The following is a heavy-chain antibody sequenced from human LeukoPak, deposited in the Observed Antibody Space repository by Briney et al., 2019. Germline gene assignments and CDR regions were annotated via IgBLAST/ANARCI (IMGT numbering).Heavy chain of an antibody. CDR3: ASPKIAVAGYADAFDI. D-gene: IGHD6-19*01. CDR1: GGTFSSYA. Sequence: SVKVSCKASGGTFSSYAISWVRQAPGQGLEWMGGIIPIFGTANYAQKFQGRVTITADESTSTAYMELSSLRSEDTAVYYCASPKIAVAGYADAFDIWGQGTMVTVSS. V-gene: IGHV1-69*13. J-gene: IGHJ3*02. CDR2: IIPIFGTA.